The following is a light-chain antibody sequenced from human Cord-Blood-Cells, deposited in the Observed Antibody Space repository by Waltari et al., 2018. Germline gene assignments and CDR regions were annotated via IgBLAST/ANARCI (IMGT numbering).Light chain of an antibody. CDR2: WAS. J-gene: IGKJ3*01. V-gene: IGKV4-1*01. CDR1: QIVLYSSNNKNY. Sequence: DIVMTQSPDSLAVYLGERATSNCKSSQIVLYSSNNKNYLAWYQQKPGQPPKLLIYWASTRESGVPNRFSGSGSGTDFTLTISSLQAEDVAVYYCQQYYSTPFTFGPGTKWISN. CDR3: QQYYSTPFT.